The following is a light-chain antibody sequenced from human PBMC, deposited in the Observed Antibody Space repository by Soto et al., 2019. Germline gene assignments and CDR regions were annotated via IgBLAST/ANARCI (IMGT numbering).Light chain of an antibody. Sequence: DIQMTQSPSSLSASLTDRVTITCRASQTVNSYLNWYQQKPGKAPKLLISAASTLQGGVPSRFSASGSGTDFSLTISSLRVEDFGTYYCQQSFVSPYTFGPGTK. J-gene: IGKJ2*01. CDR1: QTVNSY. CDR2: AAS. CDR3: QQSFVSPYT. V-gene: IGKV1-39*01.